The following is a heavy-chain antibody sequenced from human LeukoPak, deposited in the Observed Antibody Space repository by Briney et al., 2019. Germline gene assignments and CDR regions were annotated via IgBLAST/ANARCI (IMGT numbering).Heavy chain of an antibody. Sequence: SVKVSCKASGGTFSSYAISWVRQAPGQGLEWMGGIIPIFGTANYAQKFQGRVTITTDESTSTAYMELSSLRSEDTAVYYCARSLVVPAAAPNYYYYYYMDVWGKGTTVTVSS. J-gene: IGHJ6*03. D-gene: IGHD2-2*01. CDR3: ARSLVVPAAAPNYYYYYYMDV. CDR1: GGTFSSYA. CDR2: IIPIFGTA. V-gene: IGHV1-69*05.